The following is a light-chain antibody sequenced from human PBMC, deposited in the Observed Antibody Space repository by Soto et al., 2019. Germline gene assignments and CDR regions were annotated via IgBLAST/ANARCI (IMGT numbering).Light chain of an antibody. V-gene: IGKV4-1*01. CDR2: WAS. J-gene: IGKJ2*01. Sequence: DIVMTQSPDSLAVSLGERATINCKSSQSVLSSSNNKNFLAWYQQKPGQSPKLLIYWASTRGSGVPDRFSGSGSGTDFTLTISSLQAEDVAVYYCQQYYSIPYTFGQGTKLEIK. CDR1: QSVLSSSNNKNF. CDR3: QQYYSIPYT.